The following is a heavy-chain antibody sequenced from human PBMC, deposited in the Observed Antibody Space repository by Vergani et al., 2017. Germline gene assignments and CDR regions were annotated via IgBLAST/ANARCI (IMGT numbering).Heavy chain of an antibody. CDR3: ARDGGYCSGGSCEGDY. Sequence: VQLVESGGGQVEAGGSLRLSCVASGFTFSNSAMSWVRQTSGKGLEWVSAISGHGDRTYYADSVKGRFTISRDNAKNSLYLQMNSLRAEDTAVYYCARDGGYCSGGSCEGDYWGQGTLVTVSS. D-gene: IGHD2-15*01. J-gene: IGHJ4*02. CDR2: ISGHGDRT. V-gene: IGHV3-23*04. CDR1: GFTFSNSA.